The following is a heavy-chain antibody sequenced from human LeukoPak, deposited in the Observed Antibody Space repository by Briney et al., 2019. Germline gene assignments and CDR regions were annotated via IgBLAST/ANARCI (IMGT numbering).Heavy chain of an antibody. CDR2: INTNTGNP. V-gene: IGHV7-4-1*02. J-gene: IGHJ4*02. CDR3: ARGRSPLKRSGYDY. D-gene: IGHD3-3*01. CDR1: GYTFTSYA. Sequence: ASVKVSCKASGYTFTSYAMNWVRQAPGQGLEWMGWINTNTGNPAYAQGFTGRFVFSLDTSVSTAYLQISSLKAEDTAVYYCARGRSPLKRSGYDYWGQGTLVTVSS.